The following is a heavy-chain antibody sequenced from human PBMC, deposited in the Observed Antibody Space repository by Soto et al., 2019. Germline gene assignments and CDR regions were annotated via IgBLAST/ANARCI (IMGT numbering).Heavy chain of an antibody. CDR1: GFTFRGFE. J-gene: IGHJ3*02. CDR3: ACHTEMAANSDVFDI. D-gene: IGHD6-19*01. V-gene: IGHV3-48*03. CDR2: ISSSGNTV. Sequence: GGSLRLSCAASGFTFRGFEMYWVRQSPGRGLEWFSYISSSGNTVYYTDSVKARFTISRDNARNSLYLQMNSLRAEDTAVYYCACHTEMAANSDVFDIWAQGTMVTVSS.